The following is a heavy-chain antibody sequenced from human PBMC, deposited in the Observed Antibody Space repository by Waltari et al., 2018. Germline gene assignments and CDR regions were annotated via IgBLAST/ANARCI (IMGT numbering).Heavy chain of an antibody. CDR1: GGSISSTSYN. V-gene: IGHV4-39*07. J-gene: IGHJ4*02. Sequence: QLQLQESGPGLVKPSETLSLTCTVSGGSISSTSYNWGWIRQHPVKGMEWIGSIYYSGSTYYNPSLKSRVTISVDTSKNQFSLKLSSVTAADTALFYWAKPAYDILTGYYKRGSYFDYWGQGTLVTVSS. CDR3: AKPAYDILTGYYKRGSYFDY. CDR2: IYYSGST. D-gene: IGHD3-9*01.